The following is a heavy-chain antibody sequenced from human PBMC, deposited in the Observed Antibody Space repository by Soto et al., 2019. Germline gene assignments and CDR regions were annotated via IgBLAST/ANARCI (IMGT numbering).Heavy chain of an antibody. V-gene: IGHV1-18*01. J-gene: IGHJ6*02. D-gene: IGHD3-10*01. CDR3: ARHVLVRVRGNYYSIDD. CDR1: GYTFTSYG. CDR2: ISAYNGNT. Sequence: QVQLVQSGAEVKKPGASVKVSCKASGYTFTSYGISWVRQAPGQGLEWMGWISAYNGNTNYTQKLQGRVTMTTDTTTSTAYMELRSRRSNDTAVYYCARHVLVRVRGNYYSIDDCFQGTTVTDSS.